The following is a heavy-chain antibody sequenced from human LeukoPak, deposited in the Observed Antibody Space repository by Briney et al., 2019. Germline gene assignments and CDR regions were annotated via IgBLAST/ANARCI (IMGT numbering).Heavy chain of an antibody. CDR3: ARDYSGTYYGQY. CDR1: GYTFSTYG. CDR2: ISAYNGDT. Sequence: VATVKVSCKASGYTFSTYGFSWVRQAPGQGLEWMGWISAYNGDTNYAQNLQGRVTLTTDTSTSTAYMELRGLRSDDTAVYYCARDYSGTYYGQYWGQGTLVTVSS. D-gene: IGHD1-26*01. V-gene: IGHV1-18*01. J-gene: IGHJ4*02.